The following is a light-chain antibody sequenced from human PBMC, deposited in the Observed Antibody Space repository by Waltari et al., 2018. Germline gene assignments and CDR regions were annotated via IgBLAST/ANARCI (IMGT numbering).Light chain of an antibody. CDR3: QQRYA. CDR2: DAS. Sequence: EIVLTQSPATLSLSPGQRAALSCRASQDVNEYIAWYQQKPGQPPRLLIYDASKRATDIPDRFSGSGSGTDFTLTISTLEPEDFGVYYCQQRYAFGGGTKVEI. V-gene: IGKV3-11*01. CDR1: QDVNEY. J-gene: IGKJ4*01.